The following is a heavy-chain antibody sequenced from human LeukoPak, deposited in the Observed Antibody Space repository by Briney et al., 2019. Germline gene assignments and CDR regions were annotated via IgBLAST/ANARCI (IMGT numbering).Heavy chain of an antibody. CDR3: ARDRITMVRGGYYYYYGMDV. Sequence: GGSLRLSCAASGFTFSSYEMNWVRQAPGKGLEWVSYISSSGSTIYYADSVKGRFTISRDNDKNSLYLQMNSLRAEDTAVYYCARDRITMVRGGYYYYYGMDVWGQGTTVTVSS. J-gene: IGHJ6*02. CDR1: GFTFSSYE. V-gene: IGHV3-48*03. D-gene: IGHD3-10*01. CDR2: ISSSGSTI.